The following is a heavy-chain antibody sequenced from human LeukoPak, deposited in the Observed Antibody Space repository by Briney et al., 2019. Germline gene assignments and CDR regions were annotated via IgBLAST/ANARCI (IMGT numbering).Heavy chain of an antibody. CDR2: ISSSSSTI. CDR3: ASSIVVVPAAIEEGY. D-gene: IGHD2-2*01. Sequence: PGGSLRLSCAASGFTFSSYSMNWVRQAPGKGLEWVSYISSSSSTIYYADSVKGRFTISRDNAKNSLYLQMNSLRAEDTAVYYCASSIVVVPAAIEEGYWGQGTLVTVSS. J-gene: IGHJ4*02. V-gene: IGHV3-48*01. CDR1: GFTFSSYS.